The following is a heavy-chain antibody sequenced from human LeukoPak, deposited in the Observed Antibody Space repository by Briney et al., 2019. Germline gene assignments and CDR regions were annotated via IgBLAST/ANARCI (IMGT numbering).Heavy chain of an antibody. V-gene: IGHV3-7*01. CDR1: GFTFSSYW. Sequence: PGGSLRLSCAASGFTFSSYWMSWVRQAPGKGLEWVANIKQDGSNKYYADSVKGRFTISRDNSKNTLYLQMNSLRAEDTAVYYCARQSTSSGWYGKHWFDPWGQGTLVTVSS. CDR2: IKQDGSNK. CDR3: ARQSTSSGWYGKHWFDP. D-gene: IGHD6-19*01. J-gene: IGHJ5*02.